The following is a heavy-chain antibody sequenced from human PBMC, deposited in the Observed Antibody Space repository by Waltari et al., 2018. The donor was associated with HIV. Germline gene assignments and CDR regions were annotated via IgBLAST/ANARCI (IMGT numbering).Heavy chain of an antibody. V-gene: IGHV1-69*01. Sequence: QVQLVQSGAEVKKPGSSVKVSCKDSGGTFSSYAIRCVRQAPGQGLEWMGGNIPNFGTANYAQNCQGRGTITADESTSTAYMELSSLRSEDTAGYYCASPRGGLVATGPFDYWGQGTLVTVSS. CDR2: NIPNFGTA. CDR1: GGTFSSYA. CDR3: ASPRGGLVATGPFDY. J-gene: IGHJ4*02. D-gene: IGHD5-12*01.